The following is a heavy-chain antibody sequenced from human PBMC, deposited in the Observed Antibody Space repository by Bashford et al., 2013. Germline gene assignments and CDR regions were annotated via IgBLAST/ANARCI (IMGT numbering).Heavy chain of an antibody. Sequence: VRQAPGKGLEWVALIYIGGSTYYADSVTGRFTISRDTSKNVVFLQMNDLRADDTAMYYCARDLGLVRSGHNYHYYGLDVWGQGTTVTVSS. CDR3: ARDLGLVRSGHNYHYYGLDV. D-gene: IGHD3-3*01. V-gene: IGHV3-53*01. J-gene: IGHJ6*02. CDR2: IYIGGST.